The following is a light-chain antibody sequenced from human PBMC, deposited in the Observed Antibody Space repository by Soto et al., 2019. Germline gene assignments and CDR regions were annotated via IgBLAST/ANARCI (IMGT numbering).Light chain of an antibody. CDR1: QSVRSSY. Sequence: EIVLTQSPGTLSLSPGERATLSCRASQSVRSSYLAWYQQKPGQAPRLLIYGASSRATGIPDRFSGSGSGTDFTLTICRLEPEDFAVYYCQQYGSSPPWTFGQGTKVEIK. V-gene: IGKV3-20*01. J-gene: IGKJ1*01. CDR3: QQYGSSPPWT. CDR2: GAS.